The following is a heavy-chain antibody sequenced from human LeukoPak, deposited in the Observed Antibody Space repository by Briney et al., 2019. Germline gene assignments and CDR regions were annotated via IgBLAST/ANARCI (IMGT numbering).Heavy chain of an antibody. Sequence: HSGGSLRLSCAASGFTFSSYTMNWVRHAPGKGLEWISCVSSSSSNIYYADAVKGRFTISRDNAKNSLYLQMNSLRDEDTAVYYCARDFRFAVDYWGEGTLVTVSS. CDR1: GFTFSSYT. V-gene: IGHV3-48*02. CDR3: ARDFRFAVDY. J-gene: IGHJ4*02. CDR2: VSSSSSNI.